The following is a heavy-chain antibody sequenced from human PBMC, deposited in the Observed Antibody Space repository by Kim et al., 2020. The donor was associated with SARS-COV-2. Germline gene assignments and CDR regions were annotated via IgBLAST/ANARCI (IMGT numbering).Heavy chain of an antibody. V-gene: IGHV1-18*01. CDR3: ARDHAVEYSGSYLPPFDY. Sequence: QGRVTMTTDTSTSTAYMEMRSLRSDDTAVYYCARDHAVEYSGSYLPPFDYWGQGTLVTVSS. J-gene: IGHJ4*02. D-gene: IGHD1-26*01.